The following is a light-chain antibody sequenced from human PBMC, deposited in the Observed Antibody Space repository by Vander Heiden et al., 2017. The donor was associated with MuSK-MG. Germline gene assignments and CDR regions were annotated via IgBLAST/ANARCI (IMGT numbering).Light chain of an antibody. V-gene: IGKV1-33*01. CDR1: QDISNY. J-gene: IGKJ3*01. CDR2: DAS. Sequence: DIQMTQSPSSLSASVGDRVTITCQASQDISNYLNWYQQKPGKAPKLLFYDASNLETGVPSRFSGSGSGTDFTFTISSLQPEDIATYYCQQYDNLPPGVTFGPGTKVDIK. CDR3: QQYDNLPPGVT.